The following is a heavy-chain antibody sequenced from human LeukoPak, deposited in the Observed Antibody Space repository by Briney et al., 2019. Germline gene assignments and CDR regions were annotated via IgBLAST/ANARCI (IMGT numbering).Heavy chain of an antibody. D-gene: IGHD6-13*01. CDR1: GFTVSSNY. CDR3: ARGENWQQLVHF. V-gene: IGHV3-53*01. J-gene: IGHJ4*02. Sequence: GGSLRLSCAASGFTVSSNYMSWVRQAPGKGLEWVSIIYSGGSTYYAGSVKGRFTISRDNSKNTLYLQTNSLRAEDTAVYYCARGENWQQLVHFWGQGTLVTVSS. CDR2: IYSGGST.